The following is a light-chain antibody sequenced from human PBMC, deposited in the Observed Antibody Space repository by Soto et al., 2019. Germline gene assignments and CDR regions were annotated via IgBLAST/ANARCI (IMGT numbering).Light chain of an antibody. V-gene: IGLV2-8*01. CDR2: EVS. CDR1: ISGVGGYDY. Sequence: QSVLTQPPSSSGSPGQSVTISCTGTISGVGGYDYVSWYQQHPGEAPKLMIYEVSKRPSGVPDRFSGSKSGNTASLAVSGLQAEDEADYYCTSYAGSNNFPYVFGTGTKVTVL. CDR3: TSYAGSNNFPYV. J-gene: IGLJ1*01.